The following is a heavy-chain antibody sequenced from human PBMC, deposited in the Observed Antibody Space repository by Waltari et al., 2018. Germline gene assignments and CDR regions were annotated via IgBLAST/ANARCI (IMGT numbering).Heavy chain of an antibody. D-gene: IGHD6-19*01. CDR1: GYSISSGYY. CDR2: IYHSGST. V-gene: IGHV4-38-2*01. Sequence: QVQLQESGPGLVKPSETLSLTCAVSGYSISSGYYWGWIRQPPGKGLEWIGSIYHSGSTYYNPSLKSRVTISVDTSKNQFSLKLSSVTAADTAVYYCASYMYSSGWDPYGMDVWGQGTTVTVSS. J-gene: IGHJ6*02. CDR3: ASYMYSSGWDPYGMDV.